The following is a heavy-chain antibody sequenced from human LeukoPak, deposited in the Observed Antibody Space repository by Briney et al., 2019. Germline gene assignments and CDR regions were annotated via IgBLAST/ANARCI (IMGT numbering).Heavy chain of an antibody. J-gene: IGHJ4*02. CDR1: GGSITSYY. CDR2: IYYSGST. CDR3: ARGMYYYDSSGDY. V-gene: IGHV4-59*08. D-gene: IGHD3-22*01. Sequence: PSETLSLTCTVSGGSITSYYWSWIREPPGKGLEWIGYIYYSGSTNYNPSLKSRVTISVDTSKNQFSLKLSSVTAADTAVYYCARGMYYYDSSGDYWGQGTLVTVSS.